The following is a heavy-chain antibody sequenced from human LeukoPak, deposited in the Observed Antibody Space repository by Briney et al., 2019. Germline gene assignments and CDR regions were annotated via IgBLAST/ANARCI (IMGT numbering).Heavy chain of an antibody. CDR1: GFTFSYYS. J-gene: IGHJ6*03. Sequence: GGSLRLSCAASGFTFSYYSMNWVRQAPGRGLEWVSCISSSSSLIFYSDSVRGRFTISRDNVKNLLYLHMNSLRVEDTAVYYCAKVDRGDYSSSPVPYYNYYMNVWGKGTTVTVSS. CDR2: ISSSSSLI. V-gene: IGHV3-21*01. D-gene: IGHD6-13*01. CDR3: AKVDRGDYSSSPVPYYNYYMNV.